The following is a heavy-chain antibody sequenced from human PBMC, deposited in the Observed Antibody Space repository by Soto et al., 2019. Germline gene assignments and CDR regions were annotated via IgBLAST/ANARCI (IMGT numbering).Heavy chain of an antibody. D-gene: IGHD2-15*01. J-gene: IGHJ3*02. V-gene: IGHV5-51*01. CDR3: ASDSHCNGGNCPLGGFDM. CDR1: GYSFSIHW. CDR2: IYPGNSDT. Sequence: GESLKISCEGSGYSFSIHWVAWLRQMPGKGLEWIGLIYPGNSDTIYSPSFQGQVTISADTSLGTTFLQWDSLKASDTAMYFCASDSHCNGGNCPLGGFDMWGQGTMVTVSS.